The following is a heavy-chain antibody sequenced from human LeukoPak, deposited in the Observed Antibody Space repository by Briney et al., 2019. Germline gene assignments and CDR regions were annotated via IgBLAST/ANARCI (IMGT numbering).Heavy chain of an antibody. D-gene: IGHD5-12*01. Sequence: SETLSLTCTVSGVSISSYYWSWLRQPPGKGLEWIGYIYYSGSTNYNPSLKSRVTITVDTSKNQFSLKLSSVTAADTAVYYCARGESGYDPIDYWGQGSLVTVCS. J-gene: IGHJ4*02. CDR3: ARGESGYDPIDY. V-gene: IGHV4-59*01. CDR2: IYYSGST. CDR1: GVSISSYY.